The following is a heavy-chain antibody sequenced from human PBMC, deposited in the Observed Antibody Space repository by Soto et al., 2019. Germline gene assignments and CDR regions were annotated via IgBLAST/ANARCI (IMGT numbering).Heavy chain of an antibody. CDR1: GFTFSSYA. J-gene: IGHJ6*02. D-gene: IGHD6-13*01. V-gene: IGHV3-30-3*01. CDR3: ARDGSAAAGTGAPYYYYFGMDV. Sequence: GGSLRLSCAASGFTFSSYAMHWVRQAPGKGLEWVAVISYDGSNKYYADSVKGRFTISRDNSKNTLYLQMNSLRAEATAVYYCARDGSAAAGTGAPYYYYFGMDVWGQGTTVTVSS. CDR2: ISYDGSNK.